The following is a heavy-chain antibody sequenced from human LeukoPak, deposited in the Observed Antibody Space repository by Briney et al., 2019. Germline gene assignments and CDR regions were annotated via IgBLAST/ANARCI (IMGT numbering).Heavy chain of an antibody. V-gene: IGHV3-43D*04. CDR3: EKGALWFGEAVDY. J-gene: IGHJ4*02. CDR2: IRWDGGST. CDR1: GFTFDDYA. Sequence: GGSLRPSCAASGFTFDDYAMHWVRQAPGKGLEWVSLIRWDGGSTYYADSVKGRFTISRDNSKNSLYLQMNSLRAEDTALYYCEKGALWFGEAVDYWGQGTLVTVSS. D-gene: IGHD3-10*01.